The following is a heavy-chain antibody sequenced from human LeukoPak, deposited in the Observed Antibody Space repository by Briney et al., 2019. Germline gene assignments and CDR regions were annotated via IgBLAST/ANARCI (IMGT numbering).Heavy chain of an antibody. J-gene: IGHJ4*02. CDR3: ARASGDDFWSGYYFDY. V-gene: IGHV1-2*02. D-gene: IGHD3-3*01. Sequence: ASVKVSCKASGYTFTGYYMHWVRQAPGQGLEWMGWINPNSGGTNYAQKFQGRVTMTRDTSISTAYMELSRLRSDDTAVYYCARASGDDFWSGYYFDYWGQGTLVTVSS. CDR2: INPNSGGT. CDR1: GYTFTGYY.